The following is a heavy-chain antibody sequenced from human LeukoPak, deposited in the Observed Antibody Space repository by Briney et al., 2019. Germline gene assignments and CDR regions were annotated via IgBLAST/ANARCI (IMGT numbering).Heavy chain of an antibody. Sequence: SVKVSCKASGGTFSSYAISWVRQAPGQGLEWMGEIIPIFGTTNYAQKFRGSVTITADKSTSTAYMELSSLRSEDTAVYYCASTHYGSGSYYLDYWGQGTLVTVSS. CDR2: IIPIFGTT. CDR1: GGTFSSYA. CDR3: ASTHYGSGSYYLDY. V-gene: IGHV1-69*06. D-gene: IGHD3-10*01. J-gene: IGHJ4*02.